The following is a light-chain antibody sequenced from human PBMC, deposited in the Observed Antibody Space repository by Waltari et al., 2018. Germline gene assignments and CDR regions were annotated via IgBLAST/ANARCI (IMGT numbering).Light chain of an antibody. CDR1: SDVENYHF. CDR2: GAT. J-gene: IGLJ2*01. Sequence: QSALTQPASVSGSPGQSITLSCPSDVENYHFFSWYQPRPGTAPKLKIYGATKRPSGVSDRFSGSKSVNTASLTISGLQAEDEADYYCCTFTSSGTWVFGGGTKLTVL. V-gene: IGLV2-23*01. CDR3: CTFTSSGTWV.